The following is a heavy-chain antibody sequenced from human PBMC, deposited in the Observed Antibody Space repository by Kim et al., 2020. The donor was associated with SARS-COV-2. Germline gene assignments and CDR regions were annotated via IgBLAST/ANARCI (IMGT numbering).Heavy chain of an antibody. D-gene: IGHD3-22*01. Sequence: SETLSLICTVSGGSISTSSYYWGWIRQPPGKGLEWIGNIYYSGNTYYNSSLKSRVTIFLDTSKNHFTLKLSSVTAADTAVYYCARALDYYDRSAYYDWGQGTLVTVSS. CDR3: ARALDYYDRSAYYD. CDR2: IYYSGNT. V-gene: IGHV4-39*02. J-gene: IGHJ4*02. CDR1: GGSISTSSYY.